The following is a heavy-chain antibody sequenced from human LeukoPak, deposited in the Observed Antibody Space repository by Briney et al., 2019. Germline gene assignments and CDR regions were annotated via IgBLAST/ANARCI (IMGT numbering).Heavy chain of an antibody. Sequence: SETLSLTCTVSGGSISSGDYYWSWIRQPPGKGLEWIGYIYYSGTTYYNPSLKSRVTISVDTSKNQFSLKLSSVTAADTAVYYCARVELWPYYDSSGYIDYWGQGTLVTVSS. CDR2: IYYSGTT. J-gene: IGHJ4*02. CDR3: ARVELWPYYDSSGYIDY. D-gene: IGHD3-22*01. V-gene: IGHV4-30-4*08. CDR1: GGSISSGDYY.